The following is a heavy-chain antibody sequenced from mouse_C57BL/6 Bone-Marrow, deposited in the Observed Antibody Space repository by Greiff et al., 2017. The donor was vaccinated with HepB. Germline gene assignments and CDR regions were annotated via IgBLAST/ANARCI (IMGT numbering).Heavy chain of an antibody. D-gene: IGHD1-1*01. CDR3: TRFTTVVAKDWYFDV. CDR1: GFTFSSYA. CDR2: ISSGGDYI. V-gene: IGHV5-9-1*02. J-gene: IGHJ1*03. Sequence: EVKVVESGEGLVKPGGSLKLSCAASGFTFSSYAMSWVRQTPEKRLEWVAYISSGGDYIYYADTVKGRFTICRDNARNTLYLQMSSLKSEDTAMYYCTRFTTVVAKDWYFDVWGTGTTVTVSS.